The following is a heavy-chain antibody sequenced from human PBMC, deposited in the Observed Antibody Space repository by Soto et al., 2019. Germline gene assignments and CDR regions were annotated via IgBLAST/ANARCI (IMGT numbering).Heavy chain of an antibody. CDR2: IIPILGIA. J-gene: IGHJ3*02. V-gene: IGHV1-69*02. D-gene: IGHD3-10*01. Sequence: QVQLVQSGAEVKKPGSSVKVSCKASGGTFSSYTISWVRQAPGQGLEWMGRIIPILGIANYAQKFQGRVTITADKSTSTAYMELSSLRSEDTAVYYCARGGSGSYYKDAFDIWGQGTMVTVSS. CDR3: ARGGSGSYYKDAFDI. CDR1: GGTFSSYT.